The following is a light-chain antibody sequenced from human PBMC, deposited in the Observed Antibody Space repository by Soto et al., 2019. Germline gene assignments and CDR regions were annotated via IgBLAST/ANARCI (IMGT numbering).Light chain of an antibody. Sequence: QSALTQPASVSGSPGQSITISCTGTSSDVGGYNYVSWYQQHPGKAPKLMIYEVSNRPSGASNRFSGSKSGNTASLTISGLQAEDEADYYCSSYTSSSTLGYVFGTGTQLTVL. V-gene: IGLV2-14*01. CDR1: SSDVGGYNY. CDR2: EVS. CDR3: SSYTSSSTLGYV. J-gene: IGLJ1*01.